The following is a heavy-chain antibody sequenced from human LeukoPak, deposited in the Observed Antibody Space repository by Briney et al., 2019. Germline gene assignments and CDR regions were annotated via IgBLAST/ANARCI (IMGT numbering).Heavy chain of an antibody. CDR1: GFTFSGSE. CDR2: IRTDGTMT. J-gene: IGHJ2*01. D-gene: IGHD3-16*01. CDR3: ARSFGWHFDL. Sequence: GGSLRLSCTAFGFTFSGSEMSWVRQTPGKGLEWLSNIRTDGTMTYYADSVKGRFTISRDNAENSLYLQMDRLRPDDTALYYCARSFGWHFDLWGRGTLVTVSS. V-gene: IGHV3-48*03.